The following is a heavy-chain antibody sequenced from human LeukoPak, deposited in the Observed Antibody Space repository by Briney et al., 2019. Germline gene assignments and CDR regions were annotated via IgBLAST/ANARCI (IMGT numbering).Heavy chain of an antibody. V-gene: IGHV1-2*02. CDR3: ARGTFIRYFDWLLRPRDAFDI. CDR1: GYTFTGYY. D-gene: IGHD3-9*01. CDR2: INPNSGGT. Sequence: ASVKVSCKASGYTFTGYYMHWVRQAPGQGLEWMGWINPNSGGTNYAQKFQGRVTMTTDTSTSTAYMELRSLRSDDTAVYYCARGTFIRYFDWLLRPRDAFDIWGQGTMVTVSS. J-gene: IGHJ3*02.